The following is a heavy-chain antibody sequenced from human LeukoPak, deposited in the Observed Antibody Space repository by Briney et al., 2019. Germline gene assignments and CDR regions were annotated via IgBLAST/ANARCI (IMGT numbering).Heavy chain of an antibody. CDR3: ARHWDDYYGSGSYAWFDP. CDR2: IYYSGST. V-gene: IGHV4-59*08. Sequence: SETLSLTCTVSGGSISSYYWSWIRQPPGKGLEWIGYIYYSGSTNYNPSLKSRVTISVDTSKNQFSLKPSSVTAADTAVYYCARHWDDYYGSGSYAWFDPWGQGTLVTVSS. J-gene: IGHJ5*02. CDR1: GGSISSYY. D-gene: IGHD3-10*01.